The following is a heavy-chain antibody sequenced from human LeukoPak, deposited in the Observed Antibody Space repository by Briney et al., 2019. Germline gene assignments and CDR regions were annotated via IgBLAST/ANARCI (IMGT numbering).Heavy chain of an antibody. CDR3: ARRTSSLLDNWFDP. D-gene: IGHD1/OR15-1a*01. CDR1: GGSISSYY. V-gene: IGHV4-59*01. J-gene: IGHJ5*02. CDR2: IYYSGST. Sequence: SETLSLTCTVSGGSISSYYWSWIRQPPGKGLEWIRYIYYSGSTNYNPSLKSRVTISVDTSKNQFSLKLSSVTAADTAVYYCARRTSSLLDNWFDPWGQGTLVTVSS.